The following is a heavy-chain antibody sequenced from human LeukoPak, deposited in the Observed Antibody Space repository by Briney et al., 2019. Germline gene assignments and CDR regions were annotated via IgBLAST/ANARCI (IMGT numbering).Heavy chain of an antibody. D-gene: IGHD5-24*01. CDR3: ARIVEMATHTNLDY. CDR2: ISSSSSYI. Sequence: PGGSLRPSCAASGFTFSSYSMNWVRQAPGKGLEWVSSISSSSSYIYYADSVKGRFTISRDNAKNSLYLQMNSLRAEDTAVYYCARIVEMATHTNLDYWGQGTLVTVSS. J-gene: IGHJ4*02. V-gene: IGHV3-21*01. CDR1: GFTFSSYS.